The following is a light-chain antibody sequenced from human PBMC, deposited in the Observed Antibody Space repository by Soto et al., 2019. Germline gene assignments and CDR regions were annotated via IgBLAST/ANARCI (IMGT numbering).Light chain of an antibody. V-gene: IGKV1-5*01. Sequence: DFQMTQSPSTLSASVGDRVTITCRASQNIRSRLAWFQQKPCKATYLLIYDASCLERGVPQLFGSRCSAEEFLLTSSVQPDDDLTSYCQQQKRNHFTFGGGTKVDIK. CDR2: DAS. CDR1: QNIRSR. J-gene: IGKJ4*02. CDR3: QQQKRNHFT.